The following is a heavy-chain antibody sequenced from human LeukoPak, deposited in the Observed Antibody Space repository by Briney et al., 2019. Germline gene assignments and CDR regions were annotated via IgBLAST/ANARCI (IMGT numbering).Heavy chain of an antibody. J-gene: IGHJ4*02. CDR3: ARIAESGNFFDY. D-gene: IGHD6-13*01. CDR2: LSWNHGNI. CDR1: GFTFDDFA. V-gene: IGHV3-9*01. Sequence: GGSLRLSCSASGFTFDDFALHWVRQAPGRGLEWVSGLSWNHGNIGYADSVTGRFTISRDNAKNTLYLQMNSLRVEDTALYYCARIAESGNFFDYWGQGTLVTVSS.